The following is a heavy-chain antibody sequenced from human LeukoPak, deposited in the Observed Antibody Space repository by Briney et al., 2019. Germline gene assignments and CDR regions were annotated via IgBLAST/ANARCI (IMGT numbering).Heavy chain of an antibody. V-gene: IGHV3-30*18. CDR3: AKDYDSRVPIPHA. D-gene: IGHD3-22*01. Sequence: GGSLRLSCAASGFTFSSYAMSWVRQAPGKGLEWVAVISYDGSNKYYADSVKGRFTISRDNSKNTLYLQMNSLRAEDTAVYYCAKDYDSRVPIPHAWGQGTLVTVSS. CDR1: GFTFSSYA. CDR2: ISYDGSNK. J-gene: IGHJ5*02.